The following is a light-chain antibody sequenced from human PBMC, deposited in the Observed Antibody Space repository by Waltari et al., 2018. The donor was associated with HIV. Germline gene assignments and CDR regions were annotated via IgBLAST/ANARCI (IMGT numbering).Light chain of an antibody. CDR2: GAS. V-gene: IGKV1D-12*01. CDR3: QQAFSFPHT. Sequence: DIQLTQAPTSVSVCVGGNVSITCRASQSVGDKLAWYQVKTGEAPKLLIYGASKLQSGVPSRFSASVSGPEFSLTITGLQSDDSGTYFCQQAFSFPHTFGGGT. J-gene: IGKJ4*01. CDR1: QSVGDK.